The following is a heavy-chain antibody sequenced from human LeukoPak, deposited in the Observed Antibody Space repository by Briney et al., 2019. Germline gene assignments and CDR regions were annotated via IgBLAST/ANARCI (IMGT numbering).Heavy chain of an antibody. Sequence: GGSLRLSCAASGFTFSSYAMSWVRQAPGKGLEWVSSISSSSSYIYYADSVKGRFTISRDNAKNSLYLQMNSLRAEDTAVYYCARDRGNGPRPCDYWGQGTLVTVSS. CDR2: ISSSSSYI. CDR1: GFTFSSYA. J-gene: IGHJ4*02. D-gene: IGHD2-8*01. V-gene: IGHV3-21*01. CDR3: ARDRGNGPRPCDY.